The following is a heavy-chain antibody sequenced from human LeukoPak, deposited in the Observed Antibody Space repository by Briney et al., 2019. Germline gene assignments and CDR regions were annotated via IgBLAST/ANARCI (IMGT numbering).Heavy chain of an antibody. Sequence: ASVKVSCKASGYTFTSYGISRVRQAPGQGLEWMGWISAYNGNTNYAQKLQGRVTMTTDTSTSTAYMELRSLRSDDTAVYYCARADLPLPSMDYWGQGTLVTVSS. J-gene: IGHJ4*02. CDR1: GYTFTSYG. D-gene: IGHD2-8*01. V-gene: IGHV1-18*01. CDR2: ISAYNGNT. CDR3: ARADLPLPSMDY.